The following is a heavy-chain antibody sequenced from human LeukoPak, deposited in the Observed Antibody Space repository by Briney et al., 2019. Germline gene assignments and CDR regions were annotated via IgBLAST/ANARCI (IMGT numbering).Heavy chain of an antibody. D-gene: IGHD3-3*01. J-gene: IGHJ4*02. CDR2: INPDDEST. CDR3: AKDIRRYDFWTGCFDY. Sequence: GGSLRLSCAASGFTFRKYWLHWVRQAPGKGLVWVSRINPDDESTSYADSVKGRFTISRDNAKSTLYLQMNSLTTEDTALYFCAKDIRRYDFWTGCFDYWGQGAVVTVSS. V-gene: IGHV3-74*01. CDR1: GFTFRKYW.